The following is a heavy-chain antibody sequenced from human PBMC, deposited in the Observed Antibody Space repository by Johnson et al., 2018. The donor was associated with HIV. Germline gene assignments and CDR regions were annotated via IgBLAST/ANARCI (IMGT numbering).Heavy chain of an antibody. CDR3: ARDGWEQRGETVGDGFDI. V-gene: IGHV3-30-3*01. CDR1: GFTFSTFA. D-gene: IGHD1-26*01. Sequence: QVTLVESGGGVVHPGGSLRLSCAASGFTFSTFAIHWVRQAPGKGLDCVAVISYDGINKYYADSVKGRFTFSRDNSKNMLDLQMNSLRVEDTAFYYCARDGWEQRGETVGDGFDIWGQGTMVTVSS. J-gene: IGHJ3*02. CDR2: ISYDGINK.